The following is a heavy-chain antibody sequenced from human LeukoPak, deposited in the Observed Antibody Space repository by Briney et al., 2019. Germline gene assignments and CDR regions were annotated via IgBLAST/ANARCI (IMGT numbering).Heavy chain of an antibody. CDR1: GGSVSSYY. Sequence: SETLSLTCTVSGGSVSSYYWSWIRQPPRKGLEWIGYINYSGSTNHNPSLKSRVTISGDTSKNQFSLKLSSVTAADTAVYYCASSPPGTEYFHHWGQGTLVTVSS. CDR3: ASSPPGTEYFHH. V-gene: IGHV4-59*08. J-gene: IGHJ1*01. CDR2: INYSGST.